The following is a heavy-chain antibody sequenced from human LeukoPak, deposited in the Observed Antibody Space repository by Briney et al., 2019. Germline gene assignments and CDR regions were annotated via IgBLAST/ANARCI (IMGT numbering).Heavy chain of an antibody. D-gene: IGHD5-18*01. Sequence: PETLSPTCAVSGYSISSGYYWGWIRQPPGKGLEWIGSIYHSGSTHYNPSLKSRVTISVHTSKNQFSLKLSSVTAADTAVYYCAREPDTGMVPPFFDHGRQDTLDSVSS. CDR2: IYHSGST. CDR1: GYSISSGYY. CDR3: AREPDTGMVPPFFDH. J-gene: IGHJ4*02. V-gene: IGHV4-38-2*02.